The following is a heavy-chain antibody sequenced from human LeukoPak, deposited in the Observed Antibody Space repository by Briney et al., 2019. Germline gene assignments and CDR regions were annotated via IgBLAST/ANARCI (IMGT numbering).Heavy chain of an antibody. J-gene: IGHJ4*02. CDR3: ARVLGKYCSSTSCHLDY. Sequence: SETLSLTCAVYGGSFSGYYWSWIRQPSGKGLEWIGEINHSGSTNYNPSLKSRVTISVDTSKNQFSLKLSSVTAADTAVYYCARVLGKYCSSTSCHLDYWGQGTLVTVSS. CDR1: GGSFSGYY. V-gene: IGHV4-34*01. CDR2: INHSGST. D-gene: IGHD2-2*01.